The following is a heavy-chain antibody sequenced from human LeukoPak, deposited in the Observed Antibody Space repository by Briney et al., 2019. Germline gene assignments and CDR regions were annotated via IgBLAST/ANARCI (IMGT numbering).Heavy chain of an antibody. J-gene: IGHJ4*02. CDR3: ARGGTHTSGYSYLLA. Sequence: AGGSLRLSCAASGFTFSDHYMDWVRQAPGKGLECVGRTRNKATSYTTTYAASVKGRFTISRDDSKNSIYLQMNSLKTEDTAVYYCARGGTHTSGYSYLLAWGQGTLVTVSS. D-gene: IGHD5-18*01. V-gene: IGHV3-72*01. CDR2: TRNKATSYTT. CDR1: GFTFSDHY.